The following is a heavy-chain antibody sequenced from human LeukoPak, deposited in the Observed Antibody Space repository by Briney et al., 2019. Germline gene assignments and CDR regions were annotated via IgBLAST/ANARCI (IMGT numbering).Heavy chain of an antibody. D-gene: IGHD6-6*01. CDR3: ASGGDSSSSAWFDP. J-gene: IGHJ5*02. CDR2: INHSGST. Sequence: SETLSLTCAVYGGSFSGYYWSWIRQPPGKGLEWIGEINHSGSTNYNPSLKSRVTISVDTSKNQFSLQLSSVTAADTAVYYCASGGDSSSSAWFDPWGQGTLVTVSS. CDR1: GGSFSGYY. V-gene: IGHV4-34*01.